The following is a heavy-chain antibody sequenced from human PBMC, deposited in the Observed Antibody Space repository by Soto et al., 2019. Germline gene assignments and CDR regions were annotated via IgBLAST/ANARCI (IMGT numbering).Heavy chain of an antibody. CDR3: ARGEVDTAMALDY. V-gene: IGHV4-59*01. D-gene: IGHD5-18*01. Sequence: SETLSLTCTVSGGSISSYYWSWIRQPPGKGLEWIGYIYYSGSTNYNPSLKSRVTISVDTSKNQFSLKLSSVTAADTAVYYCARGEVDTAMALDYWGQGTLVTVSA. CDR2: IYYSGST. J-gene: IGHJ4*02. CDR1: GGSISSYY.